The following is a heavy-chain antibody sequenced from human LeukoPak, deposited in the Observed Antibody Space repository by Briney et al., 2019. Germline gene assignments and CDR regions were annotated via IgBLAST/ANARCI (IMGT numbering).Heavy chain of an antibody. CDR2: INAGNGNT. CDR3: ARDIGYSAEFDP. V-gene: IGHV1-3*01. J-gene: IGHJ5*02. D-gene: IGHD2-15*01. Sequence: GASVKVSCKASGYTFTSYAMHWVRQAPGQRLEWMGWINAGNGNTKYSQKFQGRVTITRDTSASTAYVELSSLRSEDTAVYYCARDIGYSAEFDPWGQGTLVTVSS. CDR1: GYTFTSYA.